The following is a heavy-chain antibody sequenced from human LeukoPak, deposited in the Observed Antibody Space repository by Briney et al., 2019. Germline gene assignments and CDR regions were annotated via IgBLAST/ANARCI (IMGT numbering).Heavy chain of an antibody. J-gene: IGHJ4*02. D-gene: IGHD5-12*01. CDR1: GFTFSSYS. V-gene: IGHV3-21*01. CDR2: ISSSSSYI. Sequence: GGSLRLSCAASGFTFSSYSMNWVRQAPGKGLEWVSSISSSSSYIYYADSVKGRFTISRDNAKNSLYLQMNSLRAEDTAVYYCARDRLATIRVIGFDYSGQGTLATVSS. CDR3: ARDRLATIRVIGFDY.